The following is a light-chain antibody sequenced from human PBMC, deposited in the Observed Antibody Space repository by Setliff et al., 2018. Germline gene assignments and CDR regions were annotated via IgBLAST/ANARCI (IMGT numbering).Light chain of an antibody. CDR3: CSYAASYNPYV. CDR1: SSDIGTYNL. J-gene: IGLJ1*01. Sequence: QSALTQPASVSGSPGQSITISCTGSSSDIGTYNLVSWYQQHPGKAPQLLIYEVTRRPSGVSNRFSASKSGNTASLTISGLQAEDEADYFCCSYAASYNPYVFGTGTKV. V-gene: IGLV2-23*02. CDR2: EVT.